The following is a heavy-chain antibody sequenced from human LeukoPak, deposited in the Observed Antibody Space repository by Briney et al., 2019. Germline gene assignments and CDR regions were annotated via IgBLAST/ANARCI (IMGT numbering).Heavy chain of an antibody. Sequence: ASVKVSCKASGYTFTGYYMHWVRQAPGQGLEWMGWINPNSGGTNYAQKFQGRVTMTRDTSINTAYMELSSLRFDDTAVYYCARGATAGRFSLRPTGAYYMDVWGEGTTVTVSS. CDR2: INPNSGGT. J-gene: IGHJ6*03. CDR1: GYTFTGYY. V-gene: IGHV1-2*02. CDR3: ARGATAGRFSLRPTGAYYMDV. D-gene: IGHD6-13*01.